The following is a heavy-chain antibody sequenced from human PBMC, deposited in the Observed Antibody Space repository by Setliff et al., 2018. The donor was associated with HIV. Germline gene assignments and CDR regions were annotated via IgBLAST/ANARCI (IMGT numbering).Heavy chain of an antibody. CDR2: IIPIFGTA. D-gene: IGHD3-22*01. V-gene: IGHV1-69*13. CDR1: GYTFTNYG. Sequence: SVKVSCKASGYTFTNYGISWVRQAPGQGLEWMGWIIPIFGTANYAQKFQGRVTITADESLSTAFMELSSLRSEDTAVYYCARDPEYYDISASFDYWGQGTLVTVSS. J-gene: IGHJ4*02. CDR3: ARDPEYYDISASFDY.